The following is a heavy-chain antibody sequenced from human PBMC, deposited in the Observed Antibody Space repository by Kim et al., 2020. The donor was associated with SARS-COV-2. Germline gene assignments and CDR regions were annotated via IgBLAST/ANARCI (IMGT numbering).Heavy chain of an antibody. J-gene: IGHJ4*02. CDR1: GFTFSSYW. D-gene: IGHD3-10*01. CDR3: AREDPELWFGELTFDY. CDR2: IKQDGSEK. V-gene: IGHV3-7*03. Sequence: GGSLRLSCAASGFTFSSYWMSWVRQAPGKGLEWVANIKQDGSEKYYVDSVKGRFTISRDNAKNSLYLQMNSLRAEDTAVYYCAREDPELWFGELTFDYWGQGTLVTVSS.